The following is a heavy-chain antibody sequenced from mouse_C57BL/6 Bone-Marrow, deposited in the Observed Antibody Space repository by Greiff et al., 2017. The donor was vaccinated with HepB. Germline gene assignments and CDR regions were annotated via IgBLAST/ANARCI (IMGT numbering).Heavy chain of an antibody. J-gene: IGHJ2*01. CDR1: GYSITSGYY. D-gene: IGHD1-1*02. Sequence: ESGPGLVKPSQSLSLTCSVTGYSITSGYYWNWIRQFPGNKLEWMGYISYDGSNNYNPSLKNRISITRDTSKNQFFLKLNSVTTEDTATYYCAREGIYYGDYWGQGTTLTVSS. CDR2: ISYDGSN. CDR3: AREGIYYGDY. V-gene: IGHV3-6*01.